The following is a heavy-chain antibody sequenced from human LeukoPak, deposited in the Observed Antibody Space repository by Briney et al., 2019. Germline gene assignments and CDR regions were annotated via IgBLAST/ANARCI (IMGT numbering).Heavy chain of an antibody. CDR1: GFTFSSYS. CDR2: ISSSSSYI. Sequence: GGSLRLSCAASGFTFSSYSMNWVRQAPGKGLEWVSSISSSSSYIYYADSVKGRFTISRDNAKNSLYLQMNSLRAEDTAVYYCARVYFTYYDILTGSLDYWGQGTLVTVSS. J-gene: IGHJ4*02. V-gene: IGHV3-21*01. D-gene: IGHD3-9*01. CDR3: ARVYFTYYDILTGSLDY.